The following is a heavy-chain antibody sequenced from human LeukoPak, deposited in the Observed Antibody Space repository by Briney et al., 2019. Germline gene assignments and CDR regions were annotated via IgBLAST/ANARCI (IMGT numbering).Heavy chain of an antibody. CDR1: GYTFTGYY. CDR2: INPNSGGT. CDR3: VPASNMPGPYYFDY. Sequence: GASVKVSCKTSGYTFTGYYMHWVRQAPGQGLEWMGWINPNSGGTDYAQKFQGRVTMTRDTSISTAYMELSRLSSDDTAVYYCVPASNMPGPYYFDYWAREPWSPSPQ. D-gene: IGHD2-2*01. J-gene: IGHJ4*02. V-gene: IGHV1-2*02.